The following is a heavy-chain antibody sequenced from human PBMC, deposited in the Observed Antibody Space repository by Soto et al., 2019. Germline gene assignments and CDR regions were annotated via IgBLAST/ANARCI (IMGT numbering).Heavy chain of an antibody. J-gene: IGHJ4*02. D-gene: IGHD6-19*01. V-gene: IGHV4-59*08. CDR2: IYYSGST. CDR3: ARHLSSGWYGINFDY. CDR1: GGSISSYY. Sequence: PSETLSLTCTVSGGSISSYYWSWIRQPPGKGLEWIGYIYYSGSTNYNPSLKSRVTISVDTSKNQFSLKLSSVTAADTAVYYCARHLSSGWYGINFDYWGQGTLVTVSS.